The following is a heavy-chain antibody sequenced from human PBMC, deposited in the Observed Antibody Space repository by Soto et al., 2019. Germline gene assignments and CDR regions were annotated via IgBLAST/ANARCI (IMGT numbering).Heavy chain of an antibody. CDR2: ISSSSSYI. D-gene: IGHD3-3*01. CDR3: ARGGITIFGVVSTRHFDY. Sequence: EVQLVESGGGLVKPGGSLRLSCAASGFTFSSYSMNWVRQAPGKGLEWVSSISSSSSYIYYADSVKGRFTISRDNAKNSLYLQMNSVRAEDTAVYYCARGGITIFGVVSTRHFDYWGQGTLVTVSS. V-gene: IGHV3-21*01. J-gene: IGHJ4*02. CDR1: GFTFSSYS.